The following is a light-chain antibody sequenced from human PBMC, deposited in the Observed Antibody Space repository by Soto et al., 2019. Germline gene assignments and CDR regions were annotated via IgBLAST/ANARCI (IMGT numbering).Light chain of an antibody. J-gene: IGLJ1*01. CDR2: EVS. CDR1: SIDVGNYNL. Sequence: QSVLTHPASVSGSPGQSITISCPGTSIDVGNYNLVSWYQHHPGKAPKLMIYEVSKRPSGVSNRFSGSKSGDTASLTISGLQAEDEADYYCCSYAGSNYVFGTGTKVTVL. CDR3: CSYAGSNYV. V-gene: IGLV2-23*02.